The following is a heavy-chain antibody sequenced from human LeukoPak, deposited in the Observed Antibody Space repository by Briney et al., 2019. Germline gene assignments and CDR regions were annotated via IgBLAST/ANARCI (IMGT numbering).Heavy chain of an antibody. Sequence: PSETLSLTCAVYGGPFSGYYWSWIRQPPGKGLEWIGEINHSGSTNYNPSLKSRVTISVDTSKNQFSLKLSSVTAADTAVYYCARQNYGAAPLRYWGQGTLVTVSS. J-gene: IGHJ4*02. CDR2: INHSGST. CDR3: ARQNYGAAPLRY. V-gene: IGHV4-34*01. CDR1: GGPFSGYY. D-gene: IGHD4/OR15-4a*01.